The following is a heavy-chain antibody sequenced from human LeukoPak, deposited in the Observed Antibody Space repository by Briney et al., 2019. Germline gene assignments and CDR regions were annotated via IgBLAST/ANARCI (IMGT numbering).Heavy chain of an antibody. Sequence: PGGSLRLSCAASGFTFSSYSMNWVRQAPGKGLEWVSYISSSSSTIYYADSVKGRFTISRDNAKNSLYLQMNSLRAEDTAVYYCARTAYSSSPYGPDWFDPWGQGTLVTVSS. CDR1: GFTFSSYS. CDR3: ARTAYSSSPYGPDWFDP. J-gene: IGHJ5*02. CDR2: ISSSSSTI. D-gene: IGHD6-6*01. V-gene: IGHV3-48*04.